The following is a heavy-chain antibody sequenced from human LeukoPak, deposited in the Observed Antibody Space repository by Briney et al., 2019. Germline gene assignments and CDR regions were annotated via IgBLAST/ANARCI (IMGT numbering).Heavy chain of an antibody. Sequence: SETLSLTCTVSGGSISSYYWSWIRQPPGKGLEWIGYIYYSGSTNYNPSLKSRVTKSVDTSKNQFSLKLSSVTAADTAVYYCARGTEYAFDIWGQGTMVTVSS. V-gene: IGHV4-59*01. CDR1: GGSISSYY. CDR3: ARGTEYAFDI. J-gene: IGHJ3*02. CDR2: IYYSGST.